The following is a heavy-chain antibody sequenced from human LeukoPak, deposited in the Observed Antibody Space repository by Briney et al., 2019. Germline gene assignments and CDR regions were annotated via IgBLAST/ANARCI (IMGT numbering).Heavy chain of an antibody. J-gene: IGHJ4*02. V-gene: IGHV3-53*05. CDR3: AHSYEIDSSGYHRPPAF. Sequence: GGSLRLSCAASGFIFSANYMSWVRQAPGKGLEWVSVFYSGGHTFHRDGTTYYADSVKGRFTISGDKSANTVYLQMNRLRLDDTAVYYCAHSYEIDSSGYHRPPAFWGQGTLVTVSS. CDR1: GFIFSANY. CDR2: FYSGGHTFHRDGTT. D-gene: IGHD3-22*01.